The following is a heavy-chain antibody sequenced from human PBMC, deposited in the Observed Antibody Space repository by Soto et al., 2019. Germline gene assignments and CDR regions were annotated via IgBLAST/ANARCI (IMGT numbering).Heavy chain of an antibody. Sequence: PSETLSLTCAVSGGSISSTNWWSWVRQSPGKGLEWIGEIYHDGSTNYNPSLKRRLTISLDKSNNQFSLKLTSVTAADTAVYYCARNSFYHLRFDPRGQGTLVTVSS. CDR3: ARNSFYHLRFDP. D-gene: IGHD2-15*01. CDR1: GGSISSTNW. V-gene: IGHV4-4*02. CDR2: IYHDGST. J-gene: IGHJ5*02.